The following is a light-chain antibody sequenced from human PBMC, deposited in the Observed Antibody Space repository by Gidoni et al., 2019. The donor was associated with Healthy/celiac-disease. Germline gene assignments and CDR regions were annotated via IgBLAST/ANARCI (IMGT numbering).Light chain of an antibody. CDR1: QSITNN. Sequence: IVLTQSPATLSLSPGEGATLSCTSSQSITNNLAWYQQKPGQPPRLLIFDASTRATGVPARFSASGYGTDFTLTISSLDLEDFAIYYCQQRSNWPRGTFGGGTKLEIK. J-gene: IGKJ4*01. CDR3: QQRSNWPRGT. V-gene: IGKV3-11*01. CDR2: DAS.